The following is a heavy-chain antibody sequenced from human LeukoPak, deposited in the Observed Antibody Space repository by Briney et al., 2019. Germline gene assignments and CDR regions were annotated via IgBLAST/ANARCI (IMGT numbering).Heavy chain of an antibody. J-gene: IGHJ4*02. D-gene: IGHD4-17*01. CDR2: VFYSGSN. CDR1: GGSIIGHW. V-gene: IGHV4-59*08. Sequence: SETLSLTCSVPGGSIIGHWWSWIRQPPGKGLEWIGDVFYSGSNNYNPSLKSRLTISLDTSKNQFSLNLRSVTATDTAMYYCARRNTADASIDFWGQGTLVTASS. CDR3: ARRNTADASIDF.